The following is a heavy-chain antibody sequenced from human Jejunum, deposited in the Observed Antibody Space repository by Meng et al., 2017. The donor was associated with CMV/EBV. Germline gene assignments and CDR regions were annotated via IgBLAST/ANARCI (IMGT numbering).Heavy chain of an antibody. D-gene: IGHD5-12*01. Sequence: SGCSISNYYWSWIRQSPGKGLEWIGYIHSSGPTSYNPSLKSRVSMSLDTSKNRFSLKLTSVTAADTAVYYCARDRGYSHGYELAYWGQGTRVTVSS. CDR3: ARDRGYSHGYELAY. CDR2: IHSSGPT. J-gene: IGHJ4*02. CDR1: GCSISNYY. V-gene: IGHV4-59*01.